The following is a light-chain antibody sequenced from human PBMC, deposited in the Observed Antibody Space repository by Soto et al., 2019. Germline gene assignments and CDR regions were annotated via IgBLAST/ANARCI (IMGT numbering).Light chain of an antibody. J-gene: IGLJ3*02. CDR1: SSDVVGYNY. Sequence: QYALTQPASVSGSPGQSITIYCTGNSSDVVGYNYVSWYQQHPGKAPKLMIYEVSNRPSGVSNRFSGSKSGNTASLTISGLQAEDEADYYFSSYTSSSTRVLGGGTKLTVL. CDR3: SSYTSSSTRV. CDR2: EVS. V-gene: IGLV2-14*01.